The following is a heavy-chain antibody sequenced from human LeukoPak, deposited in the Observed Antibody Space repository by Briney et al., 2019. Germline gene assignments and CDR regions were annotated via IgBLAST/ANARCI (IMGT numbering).Heavy chain of an antibody. V-gene: IGHV4-59*01. Sequence: PSETLTLTCTVSGGSIRSYYWSWSRQPPGEGLEWIGYIYYSGSTNYNPSLKSRLTISVDTSKNKFSLKLSSVTAADTAVYHCARSHIYCSGGTCPPNIFDAFDIWGQGTMVTVSS. CDR2: IYYSGST. CDR3: ARSHIYCSGGTCPPNIFDAFDI. CDR1: GGSIRSYY. D-gene: IGHD2-15*01. J-gene: IGHJ3*02.